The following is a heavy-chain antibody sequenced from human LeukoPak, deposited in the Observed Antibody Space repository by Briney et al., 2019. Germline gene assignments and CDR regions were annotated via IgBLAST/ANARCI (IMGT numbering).Heavy chain of an antibody. CDR3: AGGTNSIHVDIDY. D-gene: IGHD4-23*01. Sequence: GGSLRLSCAASGLNFNVYAMSWVRQAPVKVLEWVSTISGSGAGTYYADSVKGRFTISRDNSKNTLFLQMNTLRADDTAVYYCAGGTNSIHVDIDYWGQGTLVTVSS. CDR1: GLNFNVYA. J-gene: IGHJ4*02. V-gene: IGHV3-23*01. CDR2: ISGSGAGT.